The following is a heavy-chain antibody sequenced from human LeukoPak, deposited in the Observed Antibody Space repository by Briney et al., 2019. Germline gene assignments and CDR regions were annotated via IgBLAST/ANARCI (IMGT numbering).Heavy chain of an antibody. V-gene: IGHV4-59*12. CDR2: IYYSGST. CDR1: GGSISSYY. D-gene: IGHD6-13*01. CDR3: ARESKQQLVNY. J-gene: IGHJ4*02. Sequence: PSETLSLTCTVSGGSISSYYWSWIRQPPGKGLEWIGYIYYSGSTNYNPSLKSRVTISVDTSKNQFSLKLSSVTAADTAVYYCARESKQQLVNYWGQGTLVTVSS.